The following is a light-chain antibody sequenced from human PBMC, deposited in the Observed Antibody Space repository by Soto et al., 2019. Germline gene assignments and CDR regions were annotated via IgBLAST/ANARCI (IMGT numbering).Light chain of an antibody. Sequence: EIVLAQSAATLSSSPGERATLSCRASQSVSNYLAWYQQKPGQAPRLLIYDASNRATGIPARFRGSGSGTDFTLTISSLEPEDFAVYYCQQRSNWPITFGQGTRLEIK. V-gene: IGKV3-11*01. CDR3: QQRSNWPIT. CDR2: DAS. J-gene: IGKJ5*01. CDR1: QSVSNY.